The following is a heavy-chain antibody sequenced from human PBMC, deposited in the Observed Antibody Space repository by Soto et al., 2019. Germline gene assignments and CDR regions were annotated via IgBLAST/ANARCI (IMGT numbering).Heavy chain of an antibody. Sequence: QFQLVQSGAEVKKPGASVKVSCKASGYTFTSYGISWVRQAPGQGLEWMGWISAYNGNTNYAQKLQGRVTMTTDTSTSTAYMELRSLRSDDTAVYYCARDLHPRRSYDFWSGSYDYFDYWGQGTLVTVSS. V-gene: IGHV1-18*04. CDR2: ISAYNGNT. CDR1: GYTFTSYG. D-gene: IGHD3-3*01. CDR3: ARDLHPRRSYDFWSGSYDYFDY. J-gene: IGHJ4*02.